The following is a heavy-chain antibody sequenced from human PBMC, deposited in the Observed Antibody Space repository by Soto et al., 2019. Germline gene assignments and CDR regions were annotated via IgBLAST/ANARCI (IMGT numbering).Heavy chain of an antibody. J-gene: IGHJ4*02. D-gene: IGHD3-22*01. V-gene: IGHV3-53*01. CDR1: GFTVSSNY. CDR2: IYSGGST. CDR3: AREGSDSSGYYFDY. Sequence: EVQLVESGGGLIQPGGSLRLSCAASGFTVSSNYMSWVRQAPGKGLEWVSVIYSGGSTYYADSVKGRFTISRDNSKNTLYLQMNSLRAEDTAVYYCAREGSDSSGYYFDYWGQGTLVTVSS.